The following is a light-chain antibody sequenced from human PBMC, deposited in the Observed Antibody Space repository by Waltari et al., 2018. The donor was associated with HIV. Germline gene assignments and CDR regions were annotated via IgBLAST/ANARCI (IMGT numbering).Light chain of an antibody. CDR1: SSDVGNYDL. Sequence: QSALTQPASMSGSPGQSLTISCTGTSSDVGNYDLVSWYQQHPGKAPKLIIYEVTKRPSGVSDRFSGSKSGNTASLTISGLQAEDEADYYCCSYAGSSTFVVFGGGTKLTVL. CDR2: EVT. J-gene: IGLJ2*01. CDR3: CSYAGSSTFVV. V-gene: IGLV2-23*02.